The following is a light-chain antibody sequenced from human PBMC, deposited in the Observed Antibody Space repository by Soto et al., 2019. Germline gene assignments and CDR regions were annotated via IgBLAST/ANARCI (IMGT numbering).Light chain of an antibody. CDR3: QHCKTWQLA. J-gene: IGKJ4*01. Sequence: EIVMTQSPATLSASPGERVTLSCRASQGVGSTLNWYRQQPGQAPRLLIYDAYLRATGVPARFSGGGSGTEFTLTISRLQSEDFSVSYCQHCKTWQLAFGGGTKVEIK. CDR2: DAY. CDR1: QGVGST. V-gene: IGKV3-15*01.